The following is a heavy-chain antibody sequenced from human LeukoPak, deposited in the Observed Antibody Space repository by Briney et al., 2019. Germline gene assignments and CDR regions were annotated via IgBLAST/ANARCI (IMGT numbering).Heavy chain of an antibody. CDR1: GFTFSSRS. J-gene: IGHJ5*02. D-gene: IGHD2-15*01. CDR3: ASGGWYCTGGSCFVNWFDP. Sequence: GGSLRLSCAASGFTFSSRSMNWVRQAPGKGLEWVSYISSSSTYIYYADSVKGRFTIFRDNAKNSLYLQMNSLRAEDTAVYYCASGGWYCTGGSCFVNWFDPWGQGTLVTVSS. V-gene: IGHV3-21*01. CDR2: ISSSSTYI.